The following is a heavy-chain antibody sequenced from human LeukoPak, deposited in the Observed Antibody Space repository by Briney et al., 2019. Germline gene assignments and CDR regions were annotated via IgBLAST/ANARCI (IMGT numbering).Heavy chain of an antibody. CDR2: ITKSGGS. D-gene: IGHD3-10*01. J-gene: IGHJ3*02. Sequence: PGGSLRLSCAASGFMFSSYGMSWVRQAPGKGLEWVSGITKSGGSYYADSVRGRFTISRDNSKNTVFLQMNSLRAEDTAVYYCANSRYYGSGSYYPSFHIWGQGTMVTVSS. CDR3: ANSRYYGSGSYYPSFHI. CDR1: GFMFSSYG. V-gene: IGHV3-23*01.